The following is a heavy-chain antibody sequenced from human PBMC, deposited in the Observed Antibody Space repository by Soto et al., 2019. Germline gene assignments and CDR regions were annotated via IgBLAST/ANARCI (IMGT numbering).Heavy chain of an antibody. D-gene: IGHD4-17*01. V-gene: IGHV1-69*13. J-gene: IGHJ4*02. CDR1: GGTFSSYA. Sequence: ASVKVSCTDSGGTFSSYAISWVRQAPGQGLEWMGGIIPIFGTANYAQKFQGRVTITADESTSTAYMELSSLRSEDTAVYYCARGMSYTVTSYWGQGTLVTVSS. CDR2: IIPIFGTA. CDR3: ARGMSYTVTSY.